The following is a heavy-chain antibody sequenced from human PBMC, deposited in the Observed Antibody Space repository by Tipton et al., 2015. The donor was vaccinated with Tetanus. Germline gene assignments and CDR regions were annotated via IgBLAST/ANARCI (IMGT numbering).Heavy chain of an antibody. J-gene: IGHJ6*03. V-gene: IGHV3-74*01. CDR3: AKAPRPLPLAGTPPDDYYYMDV. CDR2: ISGDGTTT. D-gene: IGHD6-19*01. CDR1: GFTFETYW. Sequence: SLRLSCAVSGFTFETYWMYWVRQAPGMGLMWVSRISGDGTTTTYADSVMGRFTISRDNAKNTLYLQMSSLRAEDTALYYCAKAPRPLPLAGTPPDDYYYMDVWGKGTTVTVSS.